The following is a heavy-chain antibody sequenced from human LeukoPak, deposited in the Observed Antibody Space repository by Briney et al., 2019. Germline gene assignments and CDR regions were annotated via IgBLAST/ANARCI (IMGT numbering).Heavy chain of an antibody. Sequence: RGSLKLSCAVSGFTFTSYWMHWVRQAPGKGLVWISRINSDGSSIGYADSVKGRFTISRDNAKNTLYLQMDSLRVDDTAVYYCARPGYDDHQFDYWGQGTLVTVSS. J-gene: IGHJ4*02. CDR3: ARPGYDDHQFDY. V-gene: IGHV3-74*01. CDR2: INSDGSSI. CDR1: GFTFTSYW. D-gene: IGHD5-12*01.